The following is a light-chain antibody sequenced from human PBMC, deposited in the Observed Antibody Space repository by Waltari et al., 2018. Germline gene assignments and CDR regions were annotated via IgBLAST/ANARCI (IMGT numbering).Light chain of an antibody. CDR1: QSVGTY. J-gene: IGKJ4*01. CDR2: GAS. CDR3: QQYNYWPLT. Sequence: EIVMTQSPATLSVSPGERATLSCRASQSVGTYLAWYQEKPGQGPRLLSSGASIRATGIPARFSGSGSGTEFTLTISSLQSEDFAVYYCQQYNYWPLTFGGGTKVEIK. V-gene: IGKV3-15*01.